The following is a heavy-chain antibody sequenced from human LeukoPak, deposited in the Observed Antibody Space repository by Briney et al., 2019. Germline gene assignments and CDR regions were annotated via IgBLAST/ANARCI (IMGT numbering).Heavy chain of an antibody. V-gene: IGHV4-39*01. D-gene: IGHD4-23*01. Sequence: KPSETLSLTCTVSGGSISSSGYYWGWIRQPPGKDLEWIGSIYYSGSTFYNPSLKSRVTMSVDTSKNQFSLKLTPVTAADTAVYYCARLDGGNGSDYWGQGTLVTVSS. J-gene: IGHJ4*02. CDR3: ARLDGGNGSDY. CDR1: GGSISSSGYY. CDR2: IYYSGST.